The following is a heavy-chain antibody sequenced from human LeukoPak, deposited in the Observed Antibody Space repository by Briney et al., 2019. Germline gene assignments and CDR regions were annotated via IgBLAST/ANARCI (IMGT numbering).Heavy chain of an antibody. CDR2: IYHSGRT. CDR1: GGSISSPNW. D-gene: IGHD1-26*01. J-gene: IGHJ5*02. V-gene: IGHV4-4*02. Sequence: PSGTLSLTCAVSGGSISSPNWWTWVRQPPGKGLEWIGEIYHSGRTNSNPSLESRVIMSVDKSKNQFSPKLTSVTAADTAVYYCARVGHNWFDPWGQGTLVTVSS. CDR3: ARVGHNWFDP.